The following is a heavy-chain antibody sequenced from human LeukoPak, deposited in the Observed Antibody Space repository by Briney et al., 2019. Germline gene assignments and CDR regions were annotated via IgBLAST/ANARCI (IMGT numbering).Heavy chain of an antibody. V-gene: IGHV3-30*18. J-gene: IGHJ6*02. CDR2: ISYDGSNK. CDR1: GFTFSSYG. Sequence: PGGSLRLSCAASGFTFSSYGMHWVRQAPGKGLEWVAVISYDGSNKYYADSVKGRFTISRDNSKNTLCLQMNSLRAEDTAVYYCAKDRGWYVYYYYGMDVWGQGTTVTVSS. CDR3: AKDRGWYVYYYYGMDV. D-gene: IGHD6-19*01.